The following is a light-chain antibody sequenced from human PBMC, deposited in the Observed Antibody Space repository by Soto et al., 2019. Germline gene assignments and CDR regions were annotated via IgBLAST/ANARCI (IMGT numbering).Light chain of an antibody. Sequence: DIQMTQSPSTLSASVGDRVTITCRASQSIADWLAWYQQKAGKAPKLLIHKASTLDRGVSSRFSGSGSGTEFTLTISSLQPDDFATYYCQQYNSYSLTFGGGTKVEIK. CDR2: KAS. V-gene: IGKV1-5*03. J-gene: IGKJ4*01. CDR1: QSIADW. CDR3: QQYNSYSLT.